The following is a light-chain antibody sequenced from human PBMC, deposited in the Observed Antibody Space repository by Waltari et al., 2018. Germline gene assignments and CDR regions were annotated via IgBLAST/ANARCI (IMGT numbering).Light chain of an antibody. CDR2: EVS. J-gene: IGLJ1*01. CDR3: SSYTSSSTLGYV. CDR1: SSDVGGYNY. Sequence: QSALTQPASVSGSPGQSITISCTGTSSDVGGYNYVSWYQQHPGKAPNLMIYEVSNRPSWVSNRFSGSKSGNTASLTISGLQAEDEADYYCSSYTSSSTLGYVFGTGTKVTVL. V-gene: IGLV2-14*01.